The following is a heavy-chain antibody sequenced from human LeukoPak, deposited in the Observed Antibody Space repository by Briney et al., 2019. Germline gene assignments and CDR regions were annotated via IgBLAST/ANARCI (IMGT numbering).Heavy chain of an antibody. J-gene: IGHJ5*02. D-gene: IGHD3-3*01. Sequence: RASVKVSCKASGYTFTSYGISWVRQAPGQGLEWMGWISPNNGNTNYAQKLQGRVTMTTDTSTSTAHMELRSLRSEDTPVYYCARSCFWRFVEGLEGPHHFDPWGQGTLVTVSS. CDR2: ISPNNGNT. CDR1: GYTFTSYG. CDR3: ARSCFWRFVEGLEGPHHFDP. V-gene: IGHV1-18*01.